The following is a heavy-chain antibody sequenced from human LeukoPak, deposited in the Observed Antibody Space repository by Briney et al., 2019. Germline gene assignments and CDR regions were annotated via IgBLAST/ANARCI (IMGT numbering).Heavy chain of an antibody. Sequence: GGSLRLSCAASGFTFRSYAMHWGRQAPGKGLGGVAVISYDGSNKYYADSMKGRFTISRDNSKNTLYLQMNSLRAEDTAVYYCARKDSGRYIMPFEYWGQGTQVTVSS. J-gene: IGHJ4*02. V-gene: IGHV3-30*04. CDR3: ARKDSGRYIMPFEY. CDR1: GFTFRSYA. D-gene: IGHD3-10*01. CDR2: ISYDGSNK.